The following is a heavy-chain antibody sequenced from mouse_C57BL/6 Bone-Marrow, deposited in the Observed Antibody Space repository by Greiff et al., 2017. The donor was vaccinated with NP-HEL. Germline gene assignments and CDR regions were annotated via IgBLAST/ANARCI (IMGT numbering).Heavy chain of an antibody. V-gene: IGHV1-42*01. D-gene: IGHD4-1*01. Sequence: VHVKQSGPELVKPGASVKISCKASGYSFTGYYMNWVKQSPEKSLEWIGEINPRSGGTTYNQKFKAKATLTADKSSSTAYMQLKSLTSEDSADYYCASLGPSWFAYWGQGTLVTVSA. CDR3: ASLGPSWFAY. CDR1: GYSFTGYY. J-gene: IGHJ3*01. CDR2: INPRSGGT.